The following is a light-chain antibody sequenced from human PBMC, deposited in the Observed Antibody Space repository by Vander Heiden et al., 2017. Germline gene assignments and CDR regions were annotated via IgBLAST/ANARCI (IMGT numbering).Light chain of an antibody. V-gene: IGLV3-1*01. CDR3: QAWDSSGVV. CDR2: QDS. J-gene: IGLJ2*01. CDR1: KSGDKY. Sequence: ELTQPPLVSVSPGSTASIPCSGAKSGDKYACWYQQKPGHSPVLVIYQDSKRPSGIPERFSGSNSGNTATLTISGTQAMDEADYYCQAWDSSGVVFGGGTKLTVL.